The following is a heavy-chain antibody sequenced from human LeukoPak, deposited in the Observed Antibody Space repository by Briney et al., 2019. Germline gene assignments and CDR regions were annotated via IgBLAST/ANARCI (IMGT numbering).Heavy chain of an antibody. J-gene: IGHJ6*03. V-gene: IGHV3-30*02. CDR1: GFTFSSYG. CDR3: ARDVGGVLLWFGESKNYYYMDV. Sequence: GGSLRLSCAASGFTFSSYGMHWVRQAPGKGLEWVAFIRYDGSNKYYADSVKGRFTISRDNSKHTLYLQINSLRAEDTAVYYCARDVGGVLLWFGESKNYYYMDVWGKGTTVTVSS. D-gene: IGHD3-10*01. CDR2: IRYDGSNK.